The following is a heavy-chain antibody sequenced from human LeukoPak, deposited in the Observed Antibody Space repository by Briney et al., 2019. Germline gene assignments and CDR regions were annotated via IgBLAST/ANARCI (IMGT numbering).Heavy chain of an antibody. Sequence: ASVKVSCKASGYTFSGYAMNWVRQAPGQGLEWMGWINTNTRIPTYAQAFTGRFVFSLDTSISTAYLQINSLKAEDTAVYYCARGVDVVKLPATNNDYWGQGTLVTVSS. V-gene: IGHV7-4-1*02. J-gene: IGHJ4*02. CDR3: ARGVDVVKLPATNNDY. D-gene: IGHD2-2*01. CDR1: GYTFSGYA. CDR2: INTNTRIP.